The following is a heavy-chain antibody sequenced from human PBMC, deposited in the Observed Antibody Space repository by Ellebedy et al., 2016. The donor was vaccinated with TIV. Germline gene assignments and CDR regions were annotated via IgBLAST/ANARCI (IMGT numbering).Heavy chain of an antibody. D-gene: IGHD1-26*01. Sequence: ASVKVSXKASGYTFTGYYMHWVRQAPGQGLEWMGWINPNSGGTNYAQKFQGRVTMTRDTSISTAYMELSRLRSDDTAVYYCARGGEWELLYWYYFDYWGQGTLVTVSS. CDR3: ARGGEWELLYWYYFDY. J-gene: IGHJ4*02. CDR1: GYTFTGYY. CDR2: INPNSGGT. V-gene: IGHV1-2*02.